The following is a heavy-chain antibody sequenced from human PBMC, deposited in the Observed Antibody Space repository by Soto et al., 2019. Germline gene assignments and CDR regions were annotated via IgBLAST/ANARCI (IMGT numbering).Heavy chain of an antibody. CDR3: ARLHQDIVVVVAATPSRAFDI. Sequence: TSETLSPTCTVPGGSISSYYWSWIRQPPGEGLGWFGYIYYSGSTNYNPSLKSRVTISVDTSKNQFSLKLSSVTAADTAVYYCARLHQDIVVVVAATPSRAFDIWGQGTMVTVSS. V-gene: IGHV4-59*08. CDR1: GGSISSYY. CDR2: IYYSGST. J-gene: IGHJ3*02. D-gene: IGHD2-15*01.